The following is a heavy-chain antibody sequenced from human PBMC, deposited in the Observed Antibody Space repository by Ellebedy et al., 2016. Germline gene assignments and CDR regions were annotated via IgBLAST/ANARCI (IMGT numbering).Heavy chain of an antibody. J-gene: IGHJ4*02. CDR2: ISSSSSTI. CDR3: ARTGLVGADYFDY. Sequence: GGSLRLXCAASGFTFSSYSMNWVRQAPGKGLEWVSYISSSSSTIYYADSVKGRFTISRDNAKNSLYLQMNSLRAEDTAVYYCARTGLVGADYFDYWGQGTLVTVSS. D-gene: IGHD1-26*01. CDR1: GFTFSSYS. V-gene: IGHV3-48*04.